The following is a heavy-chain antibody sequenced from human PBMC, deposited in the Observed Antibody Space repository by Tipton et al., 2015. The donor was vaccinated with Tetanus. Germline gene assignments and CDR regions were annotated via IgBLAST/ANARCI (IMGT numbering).Heavy chain of an antibody. V-gene: IGHV4-31*03. CDR2: IYNSGST. Sequence: GLVKPSQTLSLTCTVSGGSISSGGYYWSRIRQHPGKGLEWIGDIYNSGSTYYNPSLKSRVTISVDTSKNQFSLKLNSVTAADTAVYYCARDQARGARGWNYFDYWGQGSLVTVSS. CDR3: ARDQARGARGWNYFDY. D-gene: IGHD1-26*01. CDR1: GGSISSGGYY. J-gene: IGHJ4*02.